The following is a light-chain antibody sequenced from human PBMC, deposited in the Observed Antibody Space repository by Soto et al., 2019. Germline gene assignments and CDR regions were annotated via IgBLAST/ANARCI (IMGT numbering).Light chain of an antibody. Sequence: IVMTQSPVTLSLSPGERATLSCRASQSASSNLAWYQQRPGQAPRLLIYGASTRATGVPDRFSGSGSGTDFTLTISSLQPEDFATYYRQQSYSTPTFGQGTKVDIK. CDR2: GAS. V-gene: IGKV3-15*01. J-gene: IGKJ1*01. CDR3: QQSYSTPT. CDR1: QSASSN.